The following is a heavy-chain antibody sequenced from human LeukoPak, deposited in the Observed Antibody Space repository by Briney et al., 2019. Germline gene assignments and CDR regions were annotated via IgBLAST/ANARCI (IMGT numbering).Heavy chain of an antibody. CDR3: AREVLVGATDH. CDR2: IYSGGGT. D-gene: IGHD1-26*01. Sequence: GGSLRLSCAASGFTVSSNYMSWVRQAPGKGLERVSVIYSGGGTYHADSVKGRFTISRDNSKNTLYLQMNSLRAEDTAVYYCAREVLVGATDHWGQGTQVTASS. V-gene: IGHV3-53*01. J-gene: IGHJ4*02. CDR1: GFTVSSNY.